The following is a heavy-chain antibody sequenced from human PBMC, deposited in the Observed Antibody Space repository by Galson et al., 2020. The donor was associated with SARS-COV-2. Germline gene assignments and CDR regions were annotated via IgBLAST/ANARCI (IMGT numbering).Heavy chain of an antibody. V-gene: IGHV3-21*01. J-gene: IGHJ2*01. Sequence: GGSLRLSCAASGFTFSSYSMNWVRQAPGKGLEWVSSISSSSSYIYYADSVKGRFTISRDNAKNSLYLQMNSLRAEDTAVYYCARGSIVVVPAAILFGSEYWYFDLWGRGTLVTVSS. CDR1: GFTFSSYS. CDR2: ISSSSSYI. D-gene: IGHD2-2*02. CDR3: ARGSIVVVPAAILFGSEYWYFDL.